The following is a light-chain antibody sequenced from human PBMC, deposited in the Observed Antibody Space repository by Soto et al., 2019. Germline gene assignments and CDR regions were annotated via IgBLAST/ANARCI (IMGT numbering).Light chain of an antibody. CDR2: TTS. V-gene: IGKV1-39*01. CDR1: RTIGSQ. J-gene: IGKJ5*01. CDR3: QQSFSDPPT. Sequence: QMIQSPSSLSASVGSRFTITWQARRTIGSQLNWYQQKPGKAPKLLIYTTSNLQSGVPSGFSGSGSGTNFSLTISNLQPEDFATYYCQQSFSDPPTFGQGTRLEIK.